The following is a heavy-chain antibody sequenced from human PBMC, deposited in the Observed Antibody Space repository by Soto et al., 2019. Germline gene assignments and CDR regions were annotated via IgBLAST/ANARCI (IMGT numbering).Heavy chain of an antibody. V-gene: IGHV3-53*02. D-gene: IGHD3-3*01. Sequence: DVQLVETGGGLIQPGGSLRLSCAGSGFSVSGDYVNWVRQGPGKGLEWVSVIYRGGTTYYADSVRGRFTISRDDSENTLFLQMNSLRAEDTAVYYCARATEWNALDIWGLGTMVTVSS. CDR1: GFSVSGDY. CDR2: IYRGGTT. J-gene: IGHJ3*02. CDR3: ARATEWNALDI.